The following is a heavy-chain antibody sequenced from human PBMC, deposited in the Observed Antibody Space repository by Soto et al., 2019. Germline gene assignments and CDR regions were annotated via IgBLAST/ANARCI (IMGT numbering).Heavy chain of an antibody. Sequence: QVQLVQSGAEVKKPGASVKVSCKASGYTFTSYYMHWVRQAPGQGLEWLGIINPSGGSTSYAQKFQGRVTMTSDTSTSTVYMEMSSLRSEDTAVYYCAREMEVNIGSYGGMDVWGQATTVTVSS. CDR3: AREMEVNIGSYGGMDV. D-gene: IGHD1-26*01. J-gene: IGHJ6*02. V-gene: IGHV1-46*01. CDR1: GYTFTSYY. CDR2: INPSGGST.